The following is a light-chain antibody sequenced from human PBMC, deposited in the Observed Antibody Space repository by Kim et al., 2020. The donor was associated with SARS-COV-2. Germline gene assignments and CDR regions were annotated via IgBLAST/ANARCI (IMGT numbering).Light chain of an antibody. V-gene: IGLV2-23*02. J-gene: IGLJ2*01. CDR2: EVI. CDR3: YSYGGRRGL. CDR1: SYDP. Sequence: SYDPVSWYQQHAGQAPKLMIYEVIRRPSGIANRFSGSKSGNAASLTISGLQAEDEADYYCYSYGGRRGLFGGGTQLTVL.